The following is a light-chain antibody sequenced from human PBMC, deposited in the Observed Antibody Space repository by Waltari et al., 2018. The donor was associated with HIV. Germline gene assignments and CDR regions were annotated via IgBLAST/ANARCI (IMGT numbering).Light chain of an antibody. J-gene: IGKJ3*01. Sequence: DIPLTQSPSTVSTSVGDRITITCRASPTVYNWLAWYQQRPGKAPKLLIYKASTLESGVPSRFSGSGSGTEFTLTINGLQSDDFATYYCQQYYSYSTFGPGTKVDIK. CDR2: KAS. V-gene: IGKV1-5*03. CDR3: QQYYSYST. CDR1: PTVYNW.